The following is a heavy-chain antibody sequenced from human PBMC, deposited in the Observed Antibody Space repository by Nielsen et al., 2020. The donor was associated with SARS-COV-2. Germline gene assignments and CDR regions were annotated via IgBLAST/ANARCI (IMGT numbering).Heavy chain of an antibody. CDR1: GFTFSNYA. J-gene: IGHJ1*01. Sequence: LSLTCAASGFTFSNYAMSWVRQAPGKGLEWVSAISGSGGYTYYADSVKGRFTISRDNSKNTLYLRMNSPRGEDTALYYCAKEGVSADFQHWGQGTLVTVSS. V-gene: IGHV3-23*01. CDR2: ISGSGGYT. D-gene: IGHD3-3*01. CDR3: AKEGVSADFQH.